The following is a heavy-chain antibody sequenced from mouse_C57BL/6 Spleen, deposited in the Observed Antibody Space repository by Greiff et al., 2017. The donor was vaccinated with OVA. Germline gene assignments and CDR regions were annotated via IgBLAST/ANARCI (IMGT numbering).Heavy chain of an antibody. J-gene: IGHJ4*01. V-gene: IGHV5-17*01. D-gene: IGHD4-1*01. CDR3: ATKLGDAMDY. Sequence: DVMLVESGGGLVKPGGSLKLSCAASGFTFSDYGMHWVRQAPEKGLEWVAYISSGSSTIYYADTVKGRFTISRDNAKNTLFLQMTSLRSEDTAMYYCATKLGDAMDYWGQGTSVTVSS. CDR1: GFTFSDYG. CDR2: ISSGSSTI.